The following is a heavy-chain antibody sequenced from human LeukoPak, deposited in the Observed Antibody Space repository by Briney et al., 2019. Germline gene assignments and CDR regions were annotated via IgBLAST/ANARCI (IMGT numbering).Heavy chain of an antibody. J-gene: IGHJ5*02. D-gene: IGHD3-9*01. V-gene: IGHV1-69*13. CDR1: GGTFSSYA. Sequence: SVKVSCKASGGTFSSYAISWVRQAPGQGLEWMGGIIPIFGTANYARKFQGRVTITADESTSTAYMELSSLRSEDTAVYYCARVFLTGYGGANWFDPWGQGTLVTVPS. CDR2: IIPIFGTA. CDR3: ARVFLTGYGGANWFDP.